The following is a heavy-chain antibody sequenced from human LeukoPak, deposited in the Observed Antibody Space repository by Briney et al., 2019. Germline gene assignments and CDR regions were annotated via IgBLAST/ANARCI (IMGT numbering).Heavy chain of an antibody. J-gene: IGHJ3*02. CDR1: GYTFTSYA. Sequence: GASVKVSCKASGYTFTSYAMNWVRQAPGQGLEWMGWINTNTGNPTYAQGFTGRFVFSLDTSVSTAYLQISSLKAEDTAVYYCARGSGNSGSYYGAFDIWGQGTMVTVSS. D-gene: IGHD1-26*01. CDR2: INTNTGNP. CDR3: ARGSGNSGSYYGAFDI. V-gene: IGHV7-4-1*02.